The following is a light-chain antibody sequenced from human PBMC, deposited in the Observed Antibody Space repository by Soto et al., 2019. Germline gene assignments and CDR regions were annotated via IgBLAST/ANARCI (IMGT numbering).Light chain of an antibody. V-gene: IGLV1-44*01. CDR2: INN. J-gene: IGLJ3*02. CDR3: ATWDDSLNGWV. CDR1: SSNIGSQA. Sequence: QSVLTQPPSASGTPGQRVTISCSGSSSNIGSQAVDWYQHLPGTAPKLLIRINNQRPSGVPDRFSGSKSGTSASLAISGLQSEDEADDYCATWDDSLNGWVFGGGTKLTVL.